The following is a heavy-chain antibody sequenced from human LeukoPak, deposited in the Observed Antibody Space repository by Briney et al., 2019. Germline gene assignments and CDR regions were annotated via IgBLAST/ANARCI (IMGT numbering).Heavy chain of an antibody. J-gene: IGHJ6*02. CDR3: AKGPWGSYGMDV. CDR2: ISGSGGST. CDR1: GFTFSSYA. Sequence: PGGSLRLSCAASGFTFSSYAMSWVRQAPGKGLEWVSAISGSGGSTYYVDSVKGRFTISRDNSKNTLYLQMNSLRAEDTAVYYCAKGPWGSYGMDVWGQGTTVTVSS. V-gene: IGHV3-23*01. D-gene: IGHD7-27*01.